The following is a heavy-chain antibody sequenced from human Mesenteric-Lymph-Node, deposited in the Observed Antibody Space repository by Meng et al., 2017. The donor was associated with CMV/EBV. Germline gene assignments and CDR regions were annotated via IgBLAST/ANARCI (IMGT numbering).Heavy chain of an antibody. Sequence: SETLSLTCTVSGGSITSSSYYWGWIRQPPGKGLEWIGNIYYSGSTYYNPSLKSRVTISVDTSKNQFSLKLSSVTAADTAVYYCVGVVIMVNYYYGMDVWGQGTTVTVSS. CDR2: IYYSGST. CDR1: GGSITSSSYY. J-gene: IGHJ6*02. CDR3: VGVVIMVNYYYGMDV. D-gene: IGHD3-3*01. V-gene: IGHV4-39*07.